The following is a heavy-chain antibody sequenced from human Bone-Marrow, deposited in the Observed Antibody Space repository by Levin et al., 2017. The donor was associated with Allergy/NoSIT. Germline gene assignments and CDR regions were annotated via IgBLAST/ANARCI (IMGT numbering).Heavy chain of an antibody. V-gene: IGHV3-74*01. J-gene: IGHJ4*02. Sequence: PGGSLRLSCAASGFTFSSYWMHWVRQPPGKGLVWVSRIYPDGSSTTYADPVQGRFTIPRDNAKNPLYLQMSSLRTEETAVYYWTRDGGGLGYWGQGTLVTVSS. CDR1: GFTFSSYW. CDR3: TRDGGGLGY. D-gene: IGHD2-15*01. CDR2: IYPDGSST.